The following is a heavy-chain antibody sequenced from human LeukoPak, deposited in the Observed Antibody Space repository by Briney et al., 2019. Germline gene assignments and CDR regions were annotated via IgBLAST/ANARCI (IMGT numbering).Heavy chain of an antibody. Sequence: PGGSLRLSCAASGITLSGHWMHWVRQGPGKGLVWVSRINSDGSGTSYADSVKGRFSMSRDNAANTVYLQMNSLRAEDTAVYYCVRACGGDCYSRGRAFDIWGQGTKVTVSA. D-gene: IGHD2-21*02. CDR1: GITLSGHW. V-gene: IGHV3-74*01. J-gene: IGHJ3*02. CDR3: VRACGGDCYSRGRAFDI. CDR2: INSDGSGT.